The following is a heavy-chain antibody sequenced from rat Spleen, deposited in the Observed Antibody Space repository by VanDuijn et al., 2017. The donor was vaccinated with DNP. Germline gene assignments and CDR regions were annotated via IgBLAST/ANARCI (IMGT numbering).Heavy chain of an antibody. CDR2: ISHSGST. V-gene: IGHV3-1*01. CDR3: ARYNNYWYFDF. Sequence: EVQLQESGPGLVKPSQSLSLTCSVTGYSITSSYRWNWIRKFPGNKMEWIGHISHSGSTNYNPSLKSRISVIRDTSKNQFFLQLNSVTTEDTATYYCARYNNYWYFDFWGPGTVVTVSS. J-gene: IGHJ1*01. D-gene: IGHD1-10*01. CDR1: GYSITSSY.